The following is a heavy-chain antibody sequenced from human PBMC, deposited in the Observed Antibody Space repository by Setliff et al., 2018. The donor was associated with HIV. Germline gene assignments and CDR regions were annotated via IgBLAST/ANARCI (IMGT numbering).Heavy chain of an antibody. CDR2: ISFDGVIQ. Sequence: QPGGSLRLSCAASGFTFSNYTMHWVRQAPGKGLEWVAVISFDGVIQYYADSVKGRFTISRDNSKNTLYLQMNSLRAEDTAVYHCVNLETYCNGGTCSMDYFDYWGQGTLVTVSS. D-gene: IGHD2-15*01. V-gene: IGHV3-30-3*01. CDR1: GFTFSNYT. CDR3: VNLETYCNGGTCSMDYFDY. J-gene: IGHJ4*02.